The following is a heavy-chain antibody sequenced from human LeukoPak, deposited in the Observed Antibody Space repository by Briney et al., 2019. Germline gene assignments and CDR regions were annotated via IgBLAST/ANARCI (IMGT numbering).Heavy chain of an antibody. CDR1: GYTFTGYY. J-gene: IGHJ5*02. Sequence: ASVKVSCKASGYTFTGYYMHWVRQAPRQGLEWMGWINPNSGGTNYAQKFQGRVTMTRDTSISTAYMELSRLRSDDTAVYYCARARGPYSSSSRNWFDPWGQGTLVTVSS. CDR2: INPNSGGT. V-gene: IGHV1-2*02. CDR3: ARARGPYSSSSRNWFDP. D-gene: IGHD6-6*01.